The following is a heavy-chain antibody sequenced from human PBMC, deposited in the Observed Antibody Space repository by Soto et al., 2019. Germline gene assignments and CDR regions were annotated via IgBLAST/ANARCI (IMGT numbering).Heavy chain of an antibody. V-gene: IGHV4-39*01. Sequence: QLQLQESGPGLVKPSETLSLTCSVSGGSISSSSYYWGWIRQPPGKGLEWIGNIYYSGSTYYSPALKSRVTISVDMSNNQISLKLTSVTAADTAVYYCARLPRPSDKAPHDAFDIWGQGTMAIVSS. CDR2: IYYSGST. CDR3: ARLPRPSDKAPHDAFDI. J-gene: IGHJ3*02. D-gene: IGHD2-2*01. CDR1: GGSISSSSYY.